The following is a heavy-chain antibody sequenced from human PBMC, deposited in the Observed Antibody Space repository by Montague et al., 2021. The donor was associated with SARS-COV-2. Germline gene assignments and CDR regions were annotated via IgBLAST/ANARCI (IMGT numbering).Heavy chain of an antibody. CDR2: NYHNGST. Sequence: TLSLTCTVSGGSISSGGYYWSLIRPHPGKVLEWIECNYHNGSTNNNKSLNNRVTTTKETYTNHFSLNLSSLTAADSAVYYCARGSWYYVSSGYSYDAFDIWGQGTKVTVSS. CDR3: ARGSWYYVSSGYSYDAFDI. V-gene: IGHV4-31*03. J-gene: IGHJ3*02. D-gene: IGHD3-22*01. CDR1: GGSISSGGYY.